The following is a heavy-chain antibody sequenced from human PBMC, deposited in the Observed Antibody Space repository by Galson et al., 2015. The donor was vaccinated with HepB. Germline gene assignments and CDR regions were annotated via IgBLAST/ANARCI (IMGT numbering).Heavy chain of an antibody. CDR2: ISGSGGGT. Sequence: SLRLSCAASGFTFSSYAMSWVRQAPGKGLEWVSAISGSGGGTYYADSVKGRFTISRDNSKNTLYLQMNSLRAEDTAVYYCAKTGLERSSFDYWGQGTLVTVSS. J-gene: IGHJ4*02. CDR3: AKTGLERSSFDY. CDR1: GFTFSSYA. D-gene: IGHD1-1*01. V-gene: IGHV3-23*01.